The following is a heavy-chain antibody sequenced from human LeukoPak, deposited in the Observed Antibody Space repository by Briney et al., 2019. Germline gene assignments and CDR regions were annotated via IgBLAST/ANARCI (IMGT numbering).Heavy chain of an antibody. Sequence: PSETLSLTCTVSGGSISSSSYYWGWIRQPPGKGLEWIGSIYYSGSTYYNPSPKSRVTISVDTSKNQFSLKLSSVTAADTAVYYCARLPNYYGSGSFIDYWGQGTLVTVSS. D-gene: IGHD3-10*01. V-gene: IGHV4-39*01. CDR3: ARLPNYYGSGSFIDY. CDR1: GGSISSSSYY. J-gene: IGHJ4*02. CDR2: IYYSGST.